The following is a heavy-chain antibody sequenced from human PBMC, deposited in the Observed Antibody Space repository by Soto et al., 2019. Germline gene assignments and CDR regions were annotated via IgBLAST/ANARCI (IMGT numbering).Heavy chain of an antibody. CDR2: ISSSSSTI. CDR3: ARGGHYKRNWFDP. J-gene: IGHJ5*02. V-gene: IGHV3-48*01. CDR1: GFTFSSYS. D-gene: IGHD4-4*01. Sequence: GGSLRLSCAASGFTFSSYSMNWVRQAPGKGLEWVSYISSSSSTIYYADPVKGRFTISRDNAKNSLYLQMNSLRAEDTAVYYCARGGHYKRNWFDPWGQGTLVTVSS.